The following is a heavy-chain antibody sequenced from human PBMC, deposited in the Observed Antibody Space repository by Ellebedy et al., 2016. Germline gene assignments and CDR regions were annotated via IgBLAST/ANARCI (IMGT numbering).Heavy chain of an antibody. CDR3: ARDPSSGWYEYGWFDP. CDR2: INPNSGGT. D-gene: IGHD6-19*01. J-gene: IGHJ5*02. CDR1: GYTFTGYY. Sequence: ASVKVSXXASGYTFTGYYMHWVRQAPGQGLEWMGWINPNSGGTNYAQKFQGRVTMTRDTSISTAYMELSRLRSDDTAVYYCARDPSSGWYEYGWFDPWGQGTLVTVSS. V-gene: IGHV1-2*02.